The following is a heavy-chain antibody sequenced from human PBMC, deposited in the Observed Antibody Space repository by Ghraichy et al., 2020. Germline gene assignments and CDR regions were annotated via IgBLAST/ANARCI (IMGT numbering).Heavy chain of an antibody. CDR2: INPNSGGT. V-gene: IGHV1-2*02. D-gene: IGHD2-21*02. Sequence: ASVKVSCKASGYTFTGYYMHWVRQAPGQGLEWMGWINPNSGGTNYAQKFQGRVTMTRDTSISTAYMELSRLRSDDTAVYYCARSQVTLLLFRTGNTPDAFDIWGQGTMVTVSS. J-gene: IGHJ3*02. CDR1: GYTFTGYY. CDR3: ARSQVTLLLFRTGNTPDAFDI.